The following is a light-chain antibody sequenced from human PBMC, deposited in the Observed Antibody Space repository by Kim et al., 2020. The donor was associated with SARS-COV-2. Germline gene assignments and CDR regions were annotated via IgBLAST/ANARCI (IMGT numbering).Light chain of an antibody. CDR3: QTWGTGIHWV. Sequence: SVKLTCTLSSGHSSYVIAWHQQQPEKGPRYLMKLNSDGSHSKGDGIPDRFSGSSSGAERYLTISSLQSEDEADYYCQTWGTGIHWVFGGGTQLTVL. J-gene: IGLJ3*02. CDR1: SGHSSYV. CDR2: LNSDGSH. V-gene: IGLV4-69*01.